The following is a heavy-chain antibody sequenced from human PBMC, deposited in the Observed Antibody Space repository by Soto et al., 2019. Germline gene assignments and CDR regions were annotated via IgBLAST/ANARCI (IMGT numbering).Heavy chain of an antibody. CDR2: IYHTGKT. CDR3: ARDGSSTANWIDP. CDR1: GDAIYIGGDY. J-gene: IGHJ5*02. D-gene: IGHD2-2*01. V-gene: IGHV4-31*03. Sequence: PSATLSLTSTVSGDAIYIGGDYWTWISKHPGKGLEWIGYIYHTGKTYYNPSLESRVTMSVDTSKNQFSLKLASVTAADTAVYYCARDGSSTANWIDPWGQGTLVGASS.